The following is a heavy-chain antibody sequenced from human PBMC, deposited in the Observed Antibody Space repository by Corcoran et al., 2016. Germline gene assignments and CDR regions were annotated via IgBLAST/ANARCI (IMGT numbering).Heavy chain of an antibody. CDR2: INHSGST. V-gene: IGHV4-34*01. D-gene: IGHD3-22*01. Sequence: QVQLQQWGAGLLKPSETLSLTCAVYGGSFSGYYWSWIRQPPGKGLEWIGEINHSGSTNYNPSLKSRVTISVDTSKNQFSMKMSSVTAADTAVYYCASGYLITYYDYYGMDVWGQGTTVTVSS. CDR1: GGSFSGYY. J-gene: IGHJ6*02. CDR3: ASGYLITYYDYYGMDV.